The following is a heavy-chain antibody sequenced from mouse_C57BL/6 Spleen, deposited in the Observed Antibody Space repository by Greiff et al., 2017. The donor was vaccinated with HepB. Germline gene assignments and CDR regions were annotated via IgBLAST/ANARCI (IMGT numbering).Heavy chain of an antibody. J-gene: IGHJ2*01. D-gene: IGHD2-2*01. Sequence: EVMLVESGGGLVKPGGSLKLSCAASGFTFSSYAMSWVRQTPEKRLEWVATISDSGSYTYYPDNVKGRFTISRDNAKNNLYLQMSHLKSEDTAMYYCARDGDYGYDREYYFDYWGQGTTLTVSS. CDR2: ISDSGSYT. CDR3: ARDGDYGYDREYYFDY. V-gene: IGHV5-4*01. CDR1: GFTFSSYA.